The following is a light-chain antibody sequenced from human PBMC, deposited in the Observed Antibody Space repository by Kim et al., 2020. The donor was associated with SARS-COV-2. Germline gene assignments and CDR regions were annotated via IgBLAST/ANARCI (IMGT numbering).Light chain of an antibody. CDR1: SIRSYY. V-gene: IGLV3-19*01. CDR2: GKN. J-gene: IGLJ2*01. Sequence: SSELTQDPAVSVALGQTVRITCQGDSIRSYYATWYQQKPGQAPILLIYGKNNRPSGIPDRFSGSSSGNTASLTITGTQAGDEADYYCNSRDTNDIVLFGGGTQLTVL. CDR3: NSRDTNDIVL.